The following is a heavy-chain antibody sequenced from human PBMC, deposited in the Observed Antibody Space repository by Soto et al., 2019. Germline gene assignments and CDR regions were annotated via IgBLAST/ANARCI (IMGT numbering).Heavy chain of an antibody. CDR3: ARSGAVPCGNIDY. J-gene: IGHJ4*02. V-gene: IGHV4-59*01. CDR2: VYYTGST. CDR1: GGSISGSY. Sequence: SETLSLTCSVSGGSISGSYWSWIRQSPGKGLEWLGYVYYTGSTNYSPSLRSRVSISVDTSKNGFSLRLSSVTAADTAVYFCARSGAVPCGNIDYWGQGTQVTVSS. D-gene: IGHD1-26*01.